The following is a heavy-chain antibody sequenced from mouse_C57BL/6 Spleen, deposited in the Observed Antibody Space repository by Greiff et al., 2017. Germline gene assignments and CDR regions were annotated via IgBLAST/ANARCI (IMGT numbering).Heavy chain of an antibody. Sequence: VQLQQSGPELVKPGASVKISCKASGYAFSSSWMNWVKQRPGKGLEWIGRIYPGDGDTNYNGKFKGKATLPVDKSSSTAYMQLSSLTSEDSAVYFCICYNYDGGPWFAYWGQGTLVTVSA. D-gene: IGHD2-4*01. CDR1: GYAFSSSW. J-gene: IGHJ3*01. CDR3: ICYNYDGGPWFAY. V-gene: IGHV1-82*01. CDR2: IYPGDGDT.